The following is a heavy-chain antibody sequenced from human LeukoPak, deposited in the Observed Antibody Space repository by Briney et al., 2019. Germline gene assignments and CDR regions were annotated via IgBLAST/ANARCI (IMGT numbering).Heavy chain of an antibody. CDR1: GFTFQDYG. D-gene: IGHD3-10*01. CDR3: ARYTRGLGYMDV. V-gene: IGHV3-20*04. CDR2: ISWNGGRT. Sequence: GGSLRLSCAASGFTFQDYGMSWVRQGPGKGLEWVSGISWNGGRTGYADSMKGRFTISRDNAKNSLYLQMNSLRAEDTALYYCARYTRGLGYMDVWGKGTTVTVSS. J-gene: IGHJ6*03.